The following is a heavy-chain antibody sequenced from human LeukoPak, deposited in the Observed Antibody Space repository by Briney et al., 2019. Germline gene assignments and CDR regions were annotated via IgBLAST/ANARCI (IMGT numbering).Heavy chain of an antibody. J-gene: IGHJ4*02. CDR1: GFTVITNE. V-gene: IGHV3-53*01. CDR3: ARGVEPLAANTLAY. D-gene: IGHD1-14*01. CDR2: LYSDGNT. Sequence: GGSLRLSCAASGFTVITNEMTWVRQAPGKGLEWVSVLYSDGNTKYADSVQGRFTISRDNSKNTLYLEMNSLSPDDTAVYDCARGVEPLAANTLAYWGQGTLVTVSS.